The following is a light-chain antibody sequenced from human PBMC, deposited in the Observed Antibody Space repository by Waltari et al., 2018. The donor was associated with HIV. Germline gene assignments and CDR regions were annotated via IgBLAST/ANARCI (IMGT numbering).Light chain of an antibody. CDR3: QQYNNWPPWT. J-gene: IGKJ1*01. CDR1: QSVSSN. CDR2: GAS. Sequence: EIVMTQSRATLSVSPGDRATLSCRASQSVSSNLAWYQQKPGPAPRLLIYGASTRATGIPARFSGSGSGTEFTLTISSLQSEDFAVYYCQQYNNWPPWTFGQGTKVEIK. V-gene: IGKV3-15*01.